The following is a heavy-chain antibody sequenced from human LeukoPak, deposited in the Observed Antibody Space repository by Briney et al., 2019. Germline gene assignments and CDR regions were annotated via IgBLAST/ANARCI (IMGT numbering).Heavy chain of an antibody. CDR1: GGTFSSYA. J-gene: IGHJ1*01. Sequence: SVKVSCKASGGTFSSYAISWVRQAPGQGLEWMGWIIPIFGTANYAQKFQGRVTITADESTSTAYMELSSLRSEDSAVYYCANNYDSSGGAEYFQHWGQGTLVTVSS. CDR2: IIPIFGTA. D-gene: IGHD3-22*01. V-gene: IGHV1-69*01. CDR3: ANNYDSSGGAEYFQH.